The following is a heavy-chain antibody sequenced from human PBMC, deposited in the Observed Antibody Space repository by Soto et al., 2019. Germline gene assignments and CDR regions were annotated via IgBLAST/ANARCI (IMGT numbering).Heavy chain of an antibody. CDR2: MNPNSGNT. Sequence: ASVRVSCKASGYTFTSYDINWVRQATGQGLEWMGWMNPNSGNTGYAQKFQGRVTMTGNTSISTAYMELSSLRSEDTAVYYCARGYYYGSGSYYNYPIYYYYGMDVSGQGTRVTVSS. J-gene: IGHJ6*02. CDR1: GYTFTSYD. V-gene: IGHV1-8*01. CDR3: ARGYYYGSGSYYNYPIYYYYGMDV. D-gene: IGHD3-10*01.